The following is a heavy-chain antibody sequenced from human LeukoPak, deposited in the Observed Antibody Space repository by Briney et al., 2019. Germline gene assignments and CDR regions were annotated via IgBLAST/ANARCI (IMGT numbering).Heavy chain of an antibody. V-gene: IGHV3-30-3*01. CDR3: ASGRRFWSGYGTIVDGMDV. CDR1: GFTFSSYV. J-gene: IGHJ6*02. Sequence: GGSLRLSCAASGFTFSSYVMHWVRQAPGKGLEWVAVISYDGSNKYYADSVKGRFTISRDNSKNTLYLQMNSLRAEDTAVYYCASGRRFWSGYGTIVDGMDVWGQGATVTVSS. CDR2: ISYDGSNK. D-gene: IGHD3-3*01.